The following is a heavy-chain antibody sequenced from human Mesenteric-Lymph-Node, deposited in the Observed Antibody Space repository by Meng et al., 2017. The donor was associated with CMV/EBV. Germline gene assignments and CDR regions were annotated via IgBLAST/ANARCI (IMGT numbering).Heavy chain of an antibody. CDR3: ARDVRGFFDY. J-gene: IGHJ4*02. V-gene: IGHV3-23*01. D-gene: IGHD3-16*01. CDR1: GFTFNSYA. Sequence: GGSLRLSCSASGFTFNSYAMSWVRQAPGKGLEWVSAIRGNGETTYYADSVMGRFTFSRDNSKRTMYLQMNSLTADDTAVYYCARDVRGFFDYWGQGTLVTVSS. CDR2: IRGNGETT.